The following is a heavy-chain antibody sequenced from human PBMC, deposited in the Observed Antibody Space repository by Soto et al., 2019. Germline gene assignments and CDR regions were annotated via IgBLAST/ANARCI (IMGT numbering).Heavy chain of an antibody. CDR2: IYWEDDK. J-gene: IGHJ4*02. V-gene: IGHV2-5*02. D-gene: IGHD3-16*02. Sequence: QITLTESGPTLVKPTQTLTLTCTFSGFSFSPSAVGVGWIRQPPGKALEWLALIYWEDDKRYSPFLKSRLTRPEAPSSIQVLLTMTNMDPVDPGTYYCAHLLWAASGTRYDLDSWRQGTLVTVSS. CDR3: AHLLWAASGTRYDLDS. CDR1: GFSFSPSAVG.